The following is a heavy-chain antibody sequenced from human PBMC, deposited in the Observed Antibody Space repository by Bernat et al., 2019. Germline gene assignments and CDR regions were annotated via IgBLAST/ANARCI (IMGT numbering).Heavy chain of an antibody. V-gene: IGHV4-31*03. D-gene: IGHD4-17*01. Sequence: QVQLQESGPGLVKPSQTLSLTCTVSGGSISSAAYYWSWIRQHPGKGLEWIAYICYSGTTYYNPSLKSRVSISVDTSRNQCSLQLDSVTAADTAVYYCARKRDDGDYHFDYWGQGPLVTVSS. J-gene: IGHJ4*02. CDR1: GGSISSAAYY. CDR2: ICYSGTT. CDR3: ARKRDDGDYHFDY.